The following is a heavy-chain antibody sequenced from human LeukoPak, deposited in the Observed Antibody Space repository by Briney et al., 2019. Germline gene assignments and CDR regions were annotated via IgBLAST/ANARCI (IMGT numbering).Heavy chain of an antibody. CDR2: IKQDGSEK. Sequence: PRGSLRVSCAASGFTFSSYWMSWVRQAPGKGLEWVANIKQDGSEKYYVDSVKGRFTISRDNAKNSLYLQMNSLRAEDTAVYYCARGRPASGYSPYYFDYWGQGTLVTVSS. V-gene: IGHV3-7*04. D-gene: IGHD3-22*01. J-gene: IGHJ4*02. CDR1: GFTFSSYW. CDR3: ARGRPASGYSPYYFDY.